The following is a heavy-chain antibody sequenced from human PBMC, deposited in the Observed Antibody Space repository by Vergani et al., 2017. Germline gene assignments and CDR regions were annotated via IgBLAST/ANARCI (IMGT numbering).Heavy chain of an antibody. CDR1: GYTFTGYY. CDR3: ARDRWGPFSGTTQPYGMDV. Sequence: QVQLVQSGAEVKKPGASVKVSCKASGYTFTGYYMHWVRQAPGQGLEWMGWINPNSGGTNYAQKFQGRVTMTRDTSISTAYMELSRLRSDDTAVYYCARDRWGPFSGTTQPYGMDVWGQGTTVTVSS. J-gene: IGHJ6*02. V-gene: IGHV1-2*02. CDR2: INPNSGGT. D-gene: IGHD2/OR15-2a*01.